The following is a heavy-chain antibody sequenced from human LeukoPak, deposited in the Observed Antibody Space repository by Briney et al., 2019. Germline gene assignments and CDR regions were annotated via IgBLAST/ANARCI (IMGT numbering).Heavy chain of an antibody. V-gene: IGHV3-53*01. CDR3: ARVGRPPPRYYLDY. CDR2: IYSGGST. J-gene: IGHJ4*02. Sequence: PGGSLRLSCAASGFTVSSNYMSWVRQAPGKGLEWVSLIYSGGSTYYADSVKGRFTISRDNSKNTLYLQMNSLRAEDTAVYYCARVGRPPPRYYLDYWGQGTLVTVSS. CDR1: GFTVSSNY.